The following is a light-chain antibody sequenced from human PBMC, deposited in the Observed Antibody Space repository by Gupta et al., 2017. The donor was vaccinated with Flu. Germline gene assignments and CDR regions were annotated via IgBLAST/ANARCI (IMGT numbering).Light chain of an antibody. CDR1: QDISNS. J-gene: IGKJ3*01. V-gene: IGKV1-33*01. Sequence: DIQMTQSPSSLSASVGDRVTITCQASQDISNSLNWYQQRPGKAPKLLIYDASNLETGVPSRFSGSGSGTDFTLTISSLQPEDIATYYCQQDNNLPFTFGHGTKVDIK. CDR3: QQDNNLPFT. CDR2: DAS.